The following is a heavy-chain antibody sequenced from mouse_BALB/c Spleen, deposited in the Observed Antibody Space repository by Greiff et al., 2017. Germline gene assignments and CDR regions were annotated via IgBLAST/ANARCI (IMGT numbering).Heavy chain of an antibody. V-gene: IGHV5-17*03. J-gene: IGHJ4*01. Sequence: EVKVEESGGGLVQPGGSRKLSCAASGFTFSSFGMHWVRQAPEKGLEWVAYISSGSSTIYYADTVKGRFTISRDNAKNTLYLQMSSLKSEDTAMYYCTRGVVAPYYAMDYWGQGTSVTVSS. CDR2: ISSGSSTI. D-gene: IGHD1-1*01. CDR1: GFTFSSFG. CDR3: TRGVVAPYYAMDY.